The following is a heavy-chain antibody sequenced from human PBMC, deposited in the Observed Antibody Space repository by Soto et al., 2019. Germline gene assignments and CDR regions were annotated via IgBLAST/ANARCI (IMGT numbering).Heavy chain of an antibody. CDR3: ARDAGYYDILTGYYKSDAFDI. Sequence: GGSLRLSCAASGFTFSSYSMNWVRQAPGKGLEWVSSISSSSSYIYYADSVKGRFTISRDNAKNSLYLQMNSLRAEDTAVYYCARDAGYYDILTGYYKSDAFDIWGQGTMVTVSS. CDR1: GFTFSSYS. J-gene: IGHJ3*02. CDR2: ISSSSSYI. V-gene: IGHV3-21*01. D-gene: IGHD3-9*01.